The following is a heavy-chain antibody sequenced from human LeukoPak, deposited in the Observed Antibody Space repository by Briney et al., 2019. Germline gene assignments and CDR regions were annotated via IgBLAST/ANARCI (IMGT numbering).Heavy chain of an antibody. V-gene: IGHV3-23*01. CDR2: ISGSGGST. J-gene: IGHJ6*02. D-gene: IGHD6-19*01. CDR3: ARGSSGWPYYYYYYGMDV. Sequence: GGSLRLSCAASGFTFSSYAMSWVRQAPGEGLEWVSAISGSGGSTYYADSVKGRFTISRDNSKNTLYLQMNSLRAEDTAVYYCARGSSGWPYYYYYYGMDVWGQGTTVTVSS. CDR1: GFTFSSYA.